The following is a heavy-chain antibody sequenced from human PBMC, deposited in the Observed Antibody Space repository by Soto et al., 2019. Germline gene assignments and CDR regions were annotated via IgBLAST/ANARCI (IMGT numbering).Heavy chain of an antibody. V-gene: IGHV3-23*01. CDR1: GFTFSSYA. J-gene: IGHJ6*04. Sequence: GSLRLSCAASGFTFSSYAMSWVRQAPGKGLEWVSAISGSGGSTYYADSVKGRFTISRDNSKNTMYLQMDSLRAEDTAVYYCAKDRPTTSSSKMDVWGKGTTVTVSS. CDR2: ISGSGGST. D-gene: IGHD6-6*01. CDR3: AKDRPTTSSSKMDV.